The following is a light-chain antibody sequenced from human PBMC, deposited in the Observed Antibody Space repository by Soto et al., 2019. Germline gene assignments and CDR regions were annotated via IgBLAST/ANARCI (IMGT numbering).Light chain of an antibody. CDR3: SSYRSTNTVV. CDR2: EGS. Sequence: QSVLTQPASVSGSFGQSITISCTGTGSDVGGYNYVSWYQQHPGKAPKVMIYEGSIRPSGVSTRFSGSKSGNTASLSISGLQAEDEAEYYCSSYRSTNTVVFGGGTKLTVL. J-gene: IGLJ3*02. V-gene: IGLV2-14*01. CDR1: GSDVGGYNY.